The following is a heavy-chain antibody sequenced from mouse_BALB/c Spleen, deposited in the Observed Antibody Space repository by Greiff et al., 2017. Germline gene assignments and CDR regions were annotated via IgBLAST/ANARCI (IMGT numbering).Heavy chain of an antibody. Sequence: EVQRVESGGGLVKPGGSLKLSCAASGFAFSSYDMSWVRQTPEKRLEWVAYISSGGGSTYYPDTVKGRFTISRDNAKNTLYLQMSSLKSEDTAMYYCARQEVYGNYEYFDVWGAGTTVTVSS. J-gene: IGHJ1*01. CDR1: GFAFSSYD. D-gene: IGHD2-10*02. CDR2: ISSGGGST. CDR3: ARQEVYGNYEYFDV. V-gene: IGHV5-12-1*01.